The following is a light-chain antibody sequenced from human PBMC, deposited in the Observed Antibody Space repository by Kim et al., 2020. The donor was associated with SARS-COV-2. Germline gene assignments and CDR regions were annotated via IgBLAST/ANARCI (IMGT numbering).Light chain of an antibody. CDR1: ESVSSTY. CDR3: QRYDSTPMYT. CDR2: GAS. J-gene: IGKJ2*01. Sequence: SPGESATLSCRASESVSSTYVSWYQQQPGPARRLIIYGASTSASGTANRVSGSGCGTDFTLTISILEPEDVAVYYCQRYDSTPMYTFGQGTKLEI. V-gene: IGKV3-20*01.